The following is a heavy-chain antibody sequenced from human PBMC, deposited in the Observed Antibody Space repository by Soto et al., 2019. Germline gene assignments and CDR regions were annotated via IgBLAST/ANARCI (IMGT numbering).Heavy chain of an antibody. V-gene: IGHV1-69*02. CDR3: ARTYYDILTANPSGAFDI. Sequence: QVQLVQSGAEVKKPGSSVKVSCKASGGTFSSYTISWVRQAPGQGLEWMGRIIPILGIANYAQKFQGRVTITADKSTSTAYMELSSLRSEATAVYYCARTYYDILTANPSGAFDIWGPGTMVTVSS. D-gene: IGHD3-9*01. CDR2: IIPILGIA. CDR1: GGTFSSYT. J-gene: IGHJ3*02.